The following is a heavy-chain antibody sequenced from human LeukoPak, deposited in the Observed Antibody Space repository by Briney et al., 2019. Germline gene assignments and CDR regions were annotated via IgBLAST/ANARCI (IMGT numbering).Heavy chain of an antibody. CDR3: AKDGGSGSYYTPFDY. D-gene: IGHD3-10*01. CDR1: GFIFNTYG. Sequence: GGSLRLSCAASGFIFNTYGMHWVRQAPGKGLEWVAFIRYDGSKKYYADSVKGRFTISRDNSKNTLYLQMNSLRAEDTAVYYCAKDGGSGSYYTPFDYWGQGTLVTVSS. J-gene: IGHJ4*02. V-gene: IGHV3-30*02. CDR2: IRYDGSKK.